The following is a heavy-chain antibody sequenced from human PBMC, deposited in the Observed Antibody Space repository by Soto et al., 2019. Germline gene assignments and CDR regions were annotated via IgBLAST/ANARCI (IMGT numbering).Heavy chain of an antibody. CDR2: IIPILEIA. J-gene: IGHJ3*02. CDR1: GDTFSTYG. Sequence: QVHLVQSGAEVKKPGSSMKVSCQVSGDTFSTYGITWVRQAPGQGLEWMGRIIPILEIADYAQKSQGRVKIAAQRSLNRASTEMTSLRAEDTVVYYGAGGTDGVGSERGFDIWGQGTMVTVSS. V-gene: IGHV1-69*04. CDR3: AGGTDGVGSERGFDI. D-gene: IGHD2-8*01.